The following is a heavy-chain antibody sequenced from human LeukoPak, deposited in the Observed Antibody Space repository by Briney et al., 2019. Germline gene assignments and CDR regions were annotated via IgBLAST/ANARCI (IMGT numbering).Heavy chain of an antibody. D-gene: IGHD2-2*01. V-gene: IGHV1-18*01. CDR3: ARDAEDIVVVPAAMETDDY. J-gene: IGHJ4*02. CDR2: ISAYNGNT. CDR1: GYTFTSYG. Sequence: GASVKVSCKASGYTFTSYGISWVRQAPGQGLEWMGWISAYNGNTNYAQKLQGRVTMTTDTSTSTAYMELRSLRSDDTAVYYCARDAEDIVVVPAAMETDDYWGQGTLVTVSS.